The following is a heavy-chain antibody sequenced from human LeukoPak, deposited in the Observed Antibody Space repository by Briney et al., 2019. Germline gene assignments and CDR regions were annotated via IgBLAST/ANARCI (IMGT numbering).Heavy chain of an antibody. J-gene: IGHJ4*02. CDR2: INHSGST. Sequence: SETLSLTCAAYGGSFSGYYWSWIRQPPGKGLEWIGEINHSGSTNYNPSLKSRVTISVDTSKNQFSLKLSSVTAADTAVYYCARGQPLYSSGWYVNYWGQGTLVTVSS. CDR3: ARGQPLYSSGWYVNY. CDR1: GGSFSGYY. D-gene: IGHD6-19*01. V-gene: IGHV4-34*01.